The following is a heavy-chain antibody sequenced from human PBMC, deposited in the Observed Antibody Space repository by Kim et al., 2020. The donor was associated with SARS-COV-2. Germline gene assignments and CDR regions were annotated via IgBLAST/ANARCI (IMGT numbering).Heavy chain of an antibody. J-gene: IGHJ4*02. CDR3: ARSEGRGSGRQFDY. D-gene: IGHD6-25*01. Sequence: DPPLKSRVTISVDTSKNEFSLELTSVTAAGAAIYYCARSEGRGSGRQFDYWGQGTLVTVSS. V-gene: IGHV4-59*01.